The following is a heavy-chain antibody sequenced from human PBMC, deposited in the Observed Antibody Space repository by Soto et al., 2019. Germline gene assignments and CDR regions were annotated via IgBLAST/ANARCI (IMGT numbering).Heavy chain of an antibody. CDR2: MYYSGNT. CDR3: ATSDTPFAFDV. Sequence: SETLSLTCTVSGGSISSYYWSWLRQPPGKGLEWIAYMYYSGNTNYNPSLKSRVTMAVDTSKRQFSLKLRSVTAADTAVYYCATSDTPFAFDVWGQGAMVTVSS. J-gene: IGHJ3*01. V-gene: IGHV4-59*01. D-gene: IGHD5-18*01. CDR1: GGSISSYY.